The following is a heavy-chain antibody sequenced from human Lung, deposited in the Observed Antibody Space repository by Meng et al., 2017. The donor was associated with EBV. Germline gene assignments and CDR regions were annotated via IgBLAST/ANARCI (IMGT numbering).Heavy chain of an antibody. CDR2: IYYSGST. CDR3: AREYSSSSGLPGP. CDR1: GGSIRSNSYY. Sequence: QGQLEESGPGPVKPSDTLSLSCTVPGGSIRSNSYYWSWIRQPPGKGLEWIGYIYYSGSTDYNPSLKSRVTISLDTAKNQFSLKLTSVTAADTAVYYCAREYSSSSGLPGPWGQGTLVTVSS. D-gene: IGHD6-6*01. V-gene: IGHV4-61*01. J-gene: IGHJ5*02.